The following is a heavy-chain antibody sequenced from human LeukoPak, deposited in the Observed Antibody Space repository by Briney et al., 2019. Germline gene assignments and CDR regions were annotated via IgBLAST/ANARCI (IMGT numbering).Heavy chain of an antibody. CDR3: ARRGMLYARYYYYYMDV. D-gene: IGHD2-8*01. J-gene: IGHJ6*03. CDR1: GGSFSGYY. CDR2: INHSGST. V-gene: IGHV4-34*01. Sequence: NPSETLSLTCAVYGGSFSGYYWSWIRQPPGKGLEWPGEINHSGSTNYNPSLKSRVTISVDTSKNQFSLKLSSVTAADTAVYYCARRGMLYARYYYYYMDVWGKGTTVTVSS.